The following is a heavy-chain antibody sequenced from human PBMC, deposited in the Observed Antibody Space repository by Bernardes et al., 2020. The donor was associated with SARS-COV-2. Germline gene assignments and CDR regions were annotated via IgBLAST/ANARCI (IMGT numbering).Heavy chain of an antibody. V-gene: IGHV3-74*01. CDR2: INTDGSST. CDR1: GFTFSRYC. Sequence: GGSLRLSCAASGFTFSRYCMHWVRQATGKGLVWVSRINTDGSSTTYADSVKGRFTISRDNAKNTLYLQMNSLRAEDTAVYYCARSDYYDSSGYYYGYWGQGALLTVAS. CDR3: ARSDYYDSSGYYYGY. D-gene: IGHD3-22*01. J-gene: IGHJ4*02.